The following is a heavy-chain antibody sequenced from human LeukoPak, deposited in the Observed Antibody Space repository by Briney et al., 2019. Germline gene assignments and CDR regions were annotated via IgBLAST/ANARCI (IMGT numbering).Heavy chain of an antibody. V-gene: IGHV3-30*03. J-gene: IGHJ4*02. D-gene: IGHD4-17*01. Sequence: GRSLRLSCAASGFTFSSYGMHWVRQAPGKGQEWVAVISYDGSNKYYADSVKGRFTISRDNSKNTLYLQMNSLRTEDTAVYYCARHYGDYCFDYWGQGTLVTVSS. CDR3: ARHYGDYCFDY. CDR1: GFTFSSYG. CDR2: ISYDGSNK.